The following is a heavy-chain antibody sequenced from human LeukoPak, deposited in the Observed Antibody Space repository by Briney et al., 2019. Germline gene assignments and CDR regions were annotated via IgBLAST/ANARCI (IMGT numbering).Heavy chain of an antibody. CDR3: AKEDYGGNSYYFDY. CDR1: GFTFSSCG. J-gene: IGHJ4*02. Sequence: PGRSLRLSCAASGFTFSSCGMHWVRQAPGKGLEWVAVISYDGSNKYYADSVKGRFTISRDNSKNTLYLQMNSLRAEDTAVYYCAKEDYGGNSYYFDYWGQGTLVTVSS. V-gene: IGHV3-30*18. CDR2: ISYDGSNK. D-gene: IGHD4-23*01.